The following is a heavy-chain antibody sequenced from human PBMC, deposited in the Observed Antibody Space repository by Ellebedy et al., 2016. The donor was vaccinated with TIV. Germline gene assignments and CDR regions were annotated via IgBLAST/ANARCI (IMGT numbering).Heavy chain of an antibody. CDR1: GGSFSGYY. D-gene: IGHD3-10*01. J-gene: IGHJ6*02. CDR2: INHSGST. V-gene: IGHV4-34*01. CDR3: ARVGVRGVAV. Sequence: SETLSLXXAVYGGSFSGYYWSWIRQPPGKGLGWIGEINHSGSTNYNPSLKSRVTISVDTSKNQFSLKLSSVTAADTAVYYCARVGVRGVAVWGQGTTVTVSS.